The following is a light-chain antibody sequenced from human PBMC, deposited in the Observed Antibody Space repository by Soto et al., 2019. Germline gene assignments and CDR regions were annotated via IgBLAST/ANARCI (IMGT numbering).Light chain of an antibody. CDR2: GES. J-gene: IGKJ2*01. V-gene: IGKV3-15*01. Sequence: EIVMTQSPATLSVSPGERATLSCSASQSVSSNLAWYQQKPGQAPRLLVYGESTRATGIPARFSGSGSGTEFTHTISSLQAEDFAVYYCQQYNKWPMYTCGQGTKLEI. CDR3: QQYNKWPMYT. CDR1: QSVSSN.